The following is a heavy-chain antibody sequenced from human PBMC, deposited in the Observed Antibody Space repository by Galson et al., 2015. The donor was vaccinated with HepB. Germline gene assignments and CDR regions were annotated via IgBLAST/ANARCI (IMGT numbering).Heavy chain of an antibody. CDR1: GFTFSTYG. CDR2: ISYDGSNK. Sequence: SLRLSCAASGFTFSTYGMHWVRQAPGKGLEWVAIISYDGSNKYYADSVKGRFTISRDNSKNTLYLQMNSLRAEDTAVYYRAKDLTTHYWGTFDYWGQGTLVTVSS. V-gene: IGHV3-30*18. J-gene: IGHJ4*02. D-gene: IGHD4-11*01. CDR3: AKDLTTHYWGTFDY.